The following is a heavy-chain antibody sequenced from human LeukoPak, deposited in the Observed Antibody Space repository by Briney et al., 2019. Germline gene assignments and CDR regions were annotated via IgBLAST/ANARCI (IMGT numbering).Heavy chain of an antibody. J-gene: IGHJ4*02. CDR3: ARLSQTPDYYGSGTYFYLGY. D-gene: IGHD3-10*01. Sequence: ASVRVSCKGYRYTFTSYDINWVRQAPGQGLEWMGWMNPNTGNTGYAPKFRGRVTMTRDTSISTAYMELRGLRSEDTAVYYCARLSQTPDYYGSGTYFYLGYWGQGTRVTVSS. V-gene: IGHV1-8*01. CDR2: MNPNTGNT. CDR1: RYTFTSYD.